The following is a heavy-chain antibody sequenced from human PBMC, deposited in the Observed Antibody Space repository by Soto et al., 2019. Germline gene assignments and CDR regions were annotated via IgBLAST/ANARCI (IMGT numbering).Heavy chain of an antibody. CDR1: GFTFSSYA. CDR3: ARDSSPYYDFWSGPSRYYYYYGMDV. CDR2: ISYDGSNK. Sequence: GGSLRLSCAASGFTFSSYAMHWVRQAPGKGLEWVAVISYDGSNKYYADSVKGRFTISRDNSKNTLYLQMNSLRAEDTAVYYCARDSSPYYDFWSGPSRYYYYYGMDVWGQGTTVTVSS. V-gene: IGHV3-30*04. J-gene: IGHJ6*02. D-gene: IGHD3-3*01.